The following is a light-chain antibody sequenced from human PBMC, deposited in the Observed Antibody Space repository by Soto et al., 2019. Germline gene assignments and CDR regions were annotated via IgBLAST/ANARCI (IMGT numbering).Light chain of an antibody. J-gene: IGLJ1*01. V-gene: IGLV1-51*01. CDR3: GAWDDSLNVYV. Sequence: QSALTQPPSVSAAPGQDVTISCSGSSSNLAYNSLSWYQQLPGTAPKLLIYDDNKRPSGIPARFSGSKSGTSATLGITGLETGDEVDYYCGAWDDSLNVYVFGSGTKVTVL. CDR1: SSNLAYNS. CDR2: DDN.